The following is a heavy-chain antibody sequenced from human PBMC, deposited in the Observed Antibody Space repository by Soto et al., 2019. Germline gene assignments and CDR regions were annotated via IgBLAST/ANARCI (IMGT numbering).Heavy chain of an antibody. CDR3: ARALGLYDSSGYSPWHFDY. V-gene: IGHV4-30-4*01. CDR2: IYYSGST. Sequence: QVQLQESGPGLVKPSQTLSLTCTVSGGSISSGDYYWSWIRQPPGKGLEWIGYIYYSGSTYYNPALRSRVTRALDTSKDQLSLKLSSVTAADTAVYYCARALGLYDSSGYSPWHFDYWGQGTVVTVSS. CDR1: GGSISSGDYY. J-gene: IGHJ4*02. D-gene: IGHD3-22*01.